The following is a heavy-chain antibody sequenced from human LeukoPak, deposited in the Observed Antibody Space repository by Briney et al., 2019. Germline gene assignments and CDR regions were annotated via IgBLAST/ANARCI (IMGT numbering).Heavy chain of an antibody. V-gene: IGHV4-59*08. CDR1: GGSFSSYY. J-gene: IGHJ4*02. D-gene: IGHD3-22*01. Sequence: SETLSLTCAVYGGSFSSYYWSWIRQPPGKGLEWIGYIYYSGSTNYNPSLKSRVTISVDTSKNQFSLKLSSVTAADTAVYYCARHAPSAYCYDSSGYPDYWGQGTLVTVSS. CDR3: ARHAPSAYCYDSSGYPDY. CDR2: IYYSGST.